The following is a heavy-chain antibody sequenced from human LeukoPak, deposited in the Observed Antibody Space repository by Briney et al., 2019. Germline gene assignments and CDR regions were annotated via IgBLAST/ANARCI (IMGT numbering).Heavy chain of an antibody. CDR3: ARGLGIAVGSLDY. Sequence: ASVKVSCKASVYTFTSYYMHWVRQAPGQGLEWMGIINPSSDSTNYAQKFQGRVTMTRDTFTSTVYMVLSSLRSEDTAVYYCARGLGIAVGSLDYWGQGTLVTVSS. D-gene: IGHD6-19*01. CDR1: VYTFTSYY. V-gene: IGHV1-46*03. J-gene: IGHJ4*02. CDR2: INPSSDST.